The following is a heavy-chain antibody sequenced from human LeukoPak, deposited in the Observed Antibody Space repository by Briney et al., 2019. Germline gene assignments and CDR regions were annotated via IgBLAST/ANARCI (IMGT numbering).Heavy chain of an antibody. CDR2: ISHDGNSK. V-gene: IGHV3-30*03. D-gene: IGHD3-3*01. CDR3: TRATLNYFGVVTPAY. CDR1: GFTLSTCG. J-gene: IGHJ4*02. Sequence: GGSLRLSCAASGFTLSTCGMHWVRQAPGKGLEWVAMISHDGNSKQYADFAKGRFTISRDNSKNTLYLQMNSLKTEDTAVYYCTRATLNYFGVVTPAYWGQGTLVTVSS.